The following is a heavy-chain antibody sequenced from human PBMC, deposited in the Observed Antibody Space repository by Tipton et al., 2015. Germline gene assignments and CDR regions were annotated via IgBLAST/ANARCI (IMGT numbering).Heavy chain of an antibody. CDR1: GYTFTSYA. CDR3: ARSRPIGSGWTDHFDY. Sequence: QSGAEVKKPGASVKVSCKASGYTFTSYAMHWVRQAPGQRLEWMGWINAGNGNTKYSQKFQGRVTITRDTSASTAYMELSSLRSEDTAVYYCARSRPIGSGWTDHFDYWGQGTLVTVSS. J-gene: IGHJ4*02. V-gene: IGHV1-3*01. CDR2: INAGNGNT. D-gene: IGHD6-19*01.